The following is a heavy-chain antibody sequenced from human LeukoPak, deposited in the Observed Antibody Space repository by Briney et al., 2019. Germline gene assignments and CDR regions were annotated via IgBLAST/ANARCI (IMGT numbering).Heavy chain of an antibody. CDR2: ISSSSSYI. Sequence: GGSLRLSCAASGFTFSSYSMNWVRQAPGKGLEWVSSISSSSSYINYADSVKGRFTISRDNAKNSLYLQMNSLRAEDTAVYYCASIVVVPAATPLDYWGQGTLVTVSS. V-gene: IGHV3-21*01. D-gene: IGHD2-2*01. CDR1: GFTFSSYS. J-gene: IGHJ4*02. CDR3: ASIVVVPAATPLDY.